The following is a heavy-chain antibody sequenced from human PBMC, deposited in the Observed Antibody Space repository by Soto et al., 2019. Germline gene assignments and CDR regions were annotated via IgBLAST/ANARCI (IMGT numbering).Heavy chain of an antibody. CDR1: GGTFSSYA. D-gene: IGHD3-22*01. Sequence: SLQVCCKASGGTFSSYAISWVRQAPGQGLEWMGGIIPIFGTANYAQKFQGRVTITADQSTSTAYMELSSLRSEDTAVYYCVRDIPDYYVSSGDDLRNWFDPWSQGTLV. CDR2: IIPIFGTA. CDR3: VRDIPDYYVSSGDDLRNWFDP. J-gene: IGHJ5*02. V-gene: IGHV1-69*13.